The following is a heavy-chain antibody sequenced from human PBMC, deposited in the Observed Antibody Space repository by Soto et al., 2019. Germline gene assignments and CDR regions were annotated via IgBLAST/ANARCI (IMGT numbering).Heavy chain of an antibody. Sequence: GGSLRLSCAASGFTFSSYSMNWVRQAPGKGLEWVSSISSSSSYIYYADSVKGRFTISRDNAKNSLYLQMNSLRAEDTAVYYCARDGTGGVVPAAIRLNYYYGMDVWGQGTTVTVSS. V-gene: IGHV3-21*01. CDR3: ARDGTGGVVPAAIRLNYYYGMDV. CDR1: GFTFSSYS. CDR2: ISSSSSYI. J-gene: IGHJ6*02. D-gene: IGHD2-2*01.